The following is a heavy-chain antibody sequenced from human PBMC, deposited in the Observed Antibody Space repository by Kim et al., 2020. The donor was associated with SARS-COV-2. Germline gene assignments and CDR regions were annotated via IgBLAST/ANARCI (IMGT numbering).Heavy chain of an antibody. CDR2: IYYSGST. CDR1: GGSISSGDYY. Sequence: SETLSLTCTVSGGSISSGDYYWSWIRQPPGKGLEWIGYIYYSGSTYYNPSLKSRVTISVDTSKNQFSLKLSSVTAADTAVYYCARGAYYDYVWGSYRFPGAYYFDYWGQGTLVTVSS. J-gene: IGHJ4*02. CDR3: ARGAYYDYVWGSYRFPGAYYFDY. V-gene: IGHV4-30-4*01. D-gene: IGHD3-16*02.